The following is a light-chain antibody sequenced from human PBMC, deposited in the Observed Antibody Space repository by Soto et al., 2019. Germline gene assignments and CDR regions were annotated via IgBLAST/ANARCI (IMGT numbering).Light chain of an antibody. Sequence: EVVLTQSPGTLSLSPGERATLSCRASQSVSSNYLSWYQQKPGQAPRLLIYGASNRATGIPDRFSGSGSGTDFTLTISGLEPEDHAVYYCQQYSTSPWTFGQGTKVEIK. J-gene: IGKJ1*01. V-gene: IGKV3-20*01. CDR3: QQYSTSPWT. CDR1: QSVSSNY. CDR2: GAS.